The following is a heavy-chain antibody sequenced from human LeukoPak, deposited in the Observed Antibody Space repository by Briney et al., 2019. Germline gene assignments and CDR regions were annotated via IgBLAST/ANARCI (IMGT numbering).Heavy chain of an antibody. Sequence: GGSLRLSCAASGFTFSSSWMSWARQAPGKGLEWVANIKPDGSEKYYVDSVKGRFTISRDNAKNSLYLQMNSLRAEDTAVYYCASIEMATFNYWGQGTLVTVSS. J-gene: IGHJ4*02. CDR3: ASIEMATFNY. CDR2: IKPDGSEK. CDR1: GFTFSSSW. D-gene: IGHD5-24*01. V-gene: IGHV3-7*01.